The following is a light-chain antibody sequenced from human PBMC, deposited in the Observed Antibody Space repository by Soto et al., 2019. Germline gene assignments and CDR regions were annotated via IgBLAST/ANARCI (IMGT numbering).Light chain of an antibody. J-gene: IGKJ2*01. Sequence: EIVLTQSPGTLSLSPGERATLSCRASQSVSSSYLAWYQQKPGQAPRLLIYGASSRATGIPDRFSGSGSGTDFTLSISRLEPEDFAVYFCQLYRNSPPNTFGQGTKVEIK. CDR3: QLYRNSPPNT. CDR1: QSVSSSY. V-gene: IGKV3-20*01. CDR2: GAS.